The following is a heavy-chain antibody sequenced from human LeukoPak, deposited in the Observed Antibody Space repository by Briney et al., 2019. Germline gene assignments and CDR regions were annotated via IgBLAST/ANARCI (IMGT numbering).Heavy chain of an antibody. CDR2: ISGSGGST. J-gene: IGHJ4*02. CDR3: ARDPGSQRWLQPGDY. D-gene: IGHD5-24*01. Sequence: GGSLRLSCAASGFTFSSYAMSWVRQAPGKGLEWVSAISGSGGSTYYADSVKGRFTISRDNSKNTLYLQMNSLRAEDTAVYYCARDPGSQRWLQPGDYWGQGTLVTVSS. CDR1: GFTFSSYA. V-gene: IGHV3-23*01.